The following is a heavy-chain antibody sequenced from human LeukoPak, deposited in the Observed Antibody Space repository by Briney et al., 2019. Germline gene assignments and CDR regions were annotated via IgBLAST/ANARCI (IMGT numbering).Heavy chain of an antibody. J-gene: IGHJ4*02. CDR2: IKEVGGAT. V-gene: IGHV3-7*04. CDR3: ARDSPGYLAYDS. D-gene: IGHD1-1*01. Sequence: PGGCLRLSCAASGFSLSTYWMTWVRQAPGRGPGWGANIKEVGGATYYVDSVKGRVSISRDNAKKSLCLQMNSLRAEDTAVYYCARDSPGYLAYDSWGQGTLVTVSS. CDR1: GFSLSTYW.